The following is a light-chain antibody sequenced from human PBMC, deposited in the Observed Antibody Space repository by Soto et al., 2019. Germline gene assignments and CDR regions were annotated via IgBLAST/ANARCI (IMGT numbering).Light chain of an antibody. CDR2: DVS. Sequence: QSALTQPASVSGSPGQSITIFCTGTSSDVGGYNYVSWYQQHPGSAPKLMIYDVSSRPSGVSNRFSGSKSGNTASLTISGLQAEDEADYYCSSYTSSFKLAVFGSGTMLTVL. CDR1: SSDVGGYNY. CDR3: SSYTSSFKLAV. J-gene: IGLJ1*01. V-gene: IGLV2-14*03.